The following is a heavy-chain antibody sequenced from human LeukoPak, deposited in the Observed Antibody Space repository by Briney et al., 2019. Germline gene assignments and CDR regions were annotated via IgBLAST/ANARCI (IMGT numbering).Heavy chain of an antibody. CDR3: AKDLDVPSYYDSSGHDY. Sequence: TGGSLTLSCAASGFTFSSYAMSWVRQAPGKGLEWVSAISGSGGSTYYADSVKGLFTISRDNSKNTQYLQMNSLRAEDTAVYYCAKDLDVPSYYDSSGHDYWGQGTLVTVSS. V-gene: IGHV3-23*01. J-gene: IGHJ4*02. CDR1: GFTFSSYA. D-gene: IGHD3-22*01. CDR2: ISGSGGST.